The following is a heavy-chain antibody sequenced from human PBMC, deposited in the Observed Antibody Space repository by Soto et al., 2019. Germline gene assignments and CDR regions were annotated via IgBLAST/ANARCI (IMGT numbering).Heavy chain of an antibody. J-gene: IGHJ4*02. CDR2: INAGNGNT. CDR3: ARVWSRRELSAPGY. V-gene: IGHV1-3*01. Sequence: ASVKVSCKASGYTFTSYAIHWVRQAPGQRLEWMGWINAGNGNTKYSQKFQGRVTITRDTSASTAYMELSSLRSEDTAVYYCARVWSRRELSAPGYWGQGTLVTVS. D-gene: IGHD3-16*02. CDR1: GYTFTSYA.